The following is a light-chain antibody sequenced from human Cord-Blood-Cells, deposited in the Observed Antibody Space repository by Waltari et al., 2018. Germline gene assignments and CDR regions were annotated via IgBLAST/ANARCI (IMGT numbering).Light chain of an antibody. Sequence: AIRMTQSPSSFSASTGNRATITCRASQGISSDLAWYQQKPGKAPKLLIYAASTLQSGVPSRFSGSGSGTDFTLTISCLQSEDFATYYCQQYYSYPITFGQGTRLEIK. CDR1: QGISSD. J-gene: IGKJ5*01. CDR2: AAS. CDR3: QQYYSYPIT. V-gene: IGKV1-8*01.